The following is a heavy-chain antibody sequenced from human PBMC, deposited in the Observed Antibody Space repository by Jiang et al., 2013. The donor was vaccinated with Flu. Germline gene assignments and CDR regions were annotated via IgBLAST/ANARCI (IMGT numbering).Heavy chain of an antibody. CDR3: ARATSPLGYCSSTSCYTEGYYYGMDV. D-gene: IGHD2-2*02. Sequence: GAEVKKPGSSVKVSCKASGGTFSSYAISWVRQAPGQGLEWMGGIIPIFGTANYAQKFQGRVTITADESTSTAYMELSSLRSEDTAVYYCARATSPLGYCSSTSCYTEGYYYGMDVWGQGTTVTVSS. V-gene: IGHV1-69*01. CDR2: IIPIFGTA. J-gene: IGHJ6*02. CDR1: GGTFSSYA.